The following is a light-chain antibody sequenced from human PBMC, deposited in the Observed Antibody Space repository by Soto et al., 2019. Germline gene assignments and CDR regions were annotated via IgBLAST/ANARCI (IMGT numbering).Light chain of an antibody. J-gene: IGKJ2*01. Sequence: EIVLTQSPATLSLSPGERATLSCRASQSVSSYLAWYQQKPGQAPRLLIYDASNRATGIPARFSRSGSGTDFDLTISSLEPKDVALYYCQQRSNWPPYSFGQGTKLETK. CDR2: DAS. CDR1: QSVSSY. CDR3: QQRSNWPPYS. V-gene: IGKV3-11*01.